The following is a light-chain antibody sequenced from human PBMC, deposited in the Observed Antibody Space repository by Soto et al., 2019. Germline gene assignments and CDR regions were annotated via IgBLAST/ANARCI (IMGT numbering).Light chain of an antibody. Sequence: AIQMTQSPSSLSASVGDRVTITCRASQAIRNDLGWYQQKPGKAPKVLIYATSSLQSGVPSRFSGSGSGTDFTLTISSLQPEDFASYYCLQDHSFPLSFGQGTKLEVK. J-gene: IGKJ2*01. CDR2: ATS. V-gene: IGKV1-6*01. CDR3: LQDHSFPLS. CDR1: QAIRND.